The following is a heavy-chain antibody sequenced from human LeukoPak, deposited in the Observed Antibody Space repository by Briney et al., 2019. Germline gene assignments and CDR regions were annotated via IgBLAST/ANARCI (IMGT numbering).Heavy chain of an antibody. Sequence: GGSLRLSCAASGFTFSSYAMSWVRQAPGKGLEWVSAISGSGGSTYYADSVKGRFTISRDNSKNTLYLQMNSLRAEDTAVYYCAKDREDIVVVVAANPLDYWGQGTLVTVSS. CDR2: ISGSGGST. V-gene: IGHV3-23*01. CDR1: GFTFSSYA. D-gene: IGHD2-15*01. CDR3: AKDREDIVVVVAANPLDY. J-gene: IGHJ4*02.